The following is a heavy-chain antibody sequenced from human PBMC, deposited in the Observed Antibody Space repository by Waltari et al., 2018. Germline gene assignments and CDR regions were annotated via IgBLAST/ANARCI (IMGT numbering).Heavy chain of an antibody. CDR2: IRDRGGNK. CDR1: GSPFSSYX. J-gene: IGHJ4*02. V-gene: IGHV3-23*01. CDR3: TKRAESNGXXGWIFDY. D-gene: IGHD6-19*01. Sequence: EVQLLESXGGLVQPGGSLRLSFXASGSPFSSYXMXWVRRAPGKWVEWVSAIRDRGGNKYYXDAVQGRFTISRXNSXNTLXXQXNSLRAEXXXVYYXTKRAESNGXXGWIFDYXGQGTLVTVXS.